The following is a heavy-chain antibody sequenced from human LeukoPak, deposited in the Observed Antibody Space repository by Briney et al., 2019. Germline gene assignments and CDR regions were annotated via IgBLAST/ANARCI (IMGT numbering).Heavy chain of an antibody. CDR3: ARHLNDAFDI. J-gene: IGHJ3*02. D-gene: IGHD3-3*02. V-gene: IGHV3-21*01. Sequence: GGSLRLSCTASGFTFSIYSMNWVRQAPGMGLEWVSSISSSSSYIKYVDSVKGRFTISRDNAKNSLYLQMNSLRAEDTAMYYCARHLNDAFDIWGQGTMVTVSS. CDR2: ISSSSSYI. CDR1: GFTFSIYS.